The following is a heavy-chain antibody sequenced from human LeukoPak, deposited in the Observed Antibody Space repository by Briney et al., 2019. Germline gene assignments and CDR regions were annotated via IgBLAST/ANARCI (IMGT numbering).Heavy chain of an antibody. J-gene: IGHJ4*02. CDR3: AKEPPFDEYYFDF. D-gene: IGHD3-9*01. V-gene: IGHV3-23*01. Sequence: PGGSLRLSCAASGFTFSSYSMNWVRQAPGKGLEWVSGISGSGGTTYYADSVKGRFSISRDSSKNTLYLQMNSLRAEDTAVYYCAKEPPFDEYYFDFWGQGTLVTVSS. CDR2: ISGSGGTT. CDR1: GFTFSSYS.